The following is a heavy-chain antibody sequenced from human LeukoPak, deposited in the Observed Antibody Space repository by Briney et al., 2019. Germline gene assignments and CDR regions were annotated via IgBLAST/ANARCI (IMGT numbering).Heavy chain of an antibody. J-gene: IGHJ6*03. D-gene: IGHD3-3*01. CDR3: ARGALFLSDYMGV. CDR1: GYTFTSYG. Sequence: ASVKVSCKASGYTFTSYGISWVRQAPGQGLEWMGWINPNSGGTNYAQKFQGRVTMTRDTSISTAYMELSRLRSDDTAVYYCARGALFLSDYMGVWGKGTTVTVSS. CDR2: INPNSGGT. V-gene: IGHV1-2*02.